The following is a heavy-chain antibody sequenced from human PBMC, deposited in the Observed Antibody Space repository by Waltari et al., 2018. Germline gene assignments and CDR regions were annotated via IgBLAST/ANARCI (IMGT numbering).Heavy chain of an antibody. J-gene: IGHJ4*02. CDR3: ARDRGRGLYLDS. V-gene: IGHV4-4*02. D-gene: IGHD2-15*01. CDR2: VHRSGKI. Sequence: QVHLQESGPGLVKPSGTLSLTCAVSGDSLSSHHWWSWVRQPPGKGLEWVGQVHRSGKINYNPSLESRVTMSMDTSNNQFSLRVTSATASDTAVYYCARDRGRGLYLDSWGQGTLVTVSP. CDR1: GDSLSSHHW.